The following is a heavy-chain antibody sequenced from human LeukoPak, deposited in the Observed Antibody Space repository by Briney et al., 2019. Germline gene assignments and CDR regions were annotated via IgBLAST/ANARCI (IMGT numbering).Heavy chain of an antibody. CDR3: ARTPRIGYNSRLDY. V-gene: IGHV1-18*01. Sequence: GASVKVSCKDSGYTFTSYGISWVRQAPGQGLEWMGWISAYNGNTNYAQKLQGRVTMTTDTSTSTAYMELRSLRSDDTAVYYCARTPRIGYNSRLDYWGQGTLVTVSS. D-gene: IGHD5-24*01. CDR1: GYTFTSYG. CDR2: ISAYNGNT. J-gene: IGHJ4*02.